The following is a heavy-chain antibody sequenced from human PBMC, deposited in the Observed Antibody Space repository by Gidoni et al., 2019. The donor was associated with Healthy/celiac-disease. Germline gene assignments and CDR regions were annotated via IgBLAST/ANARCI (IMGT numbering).Heavy chain of an antibody. CDR1: GGSFSGYY. CDR3: AREGSSSSPGEDAFDI. D-gene: IGHD6-13*01. V-gene: IGHV4-34*01. Sequence: QVQLQQWGAGLLKPSETLSLTCAVYGGSFSGYYWSWIRQPPGKGLEWIGEINHSGSTNYNPSLKSRVTISVDTSKNQFSLKLSSVTAADTAVYYCAREGSSSSPGEDAFDIWGQGTMVTVSS. J-gene: IGHJ3*02. CDR2: INHSGST.